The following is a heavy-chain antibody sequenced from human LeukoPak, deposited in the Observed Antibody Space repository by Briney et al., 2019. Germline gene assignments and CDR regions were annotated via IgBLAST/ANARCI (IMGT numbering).Heavy chain of an antibody. J-gene: IGHJ4*02. V-gene: IGHV4-39*07. CDR1: GGSISSSSYY. Sequence: PSETLSLTCTVSGGSISSSSYYWGWIRQPPGKGLEWIGSIYYRGSTNYNPSLKSRVTFSVDTSKNQFSLKLNSVTAADSAVYYCARAEGSGSGAYTLDYWGQGILVTVSS. CDR3: ARAEGSGSGAYTLDY. CDR2: IYYRGST. D-gene: IGHD3-10*01.